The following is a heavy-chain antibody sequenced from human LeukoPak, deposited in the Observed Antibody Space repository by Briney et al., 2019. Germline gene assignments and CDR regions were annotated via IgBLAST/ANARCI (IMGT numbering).Heavy chain of an antibody. J-gene: IGHJ4*02. D-gene: IGHD6-6*01. Sequence: SETLSLTCTVSGGSISSYFWNWIRQPAGKGLEWIGRIYASGSTNYNPSLKSRVTMSVDTSKNQFSLKLTSVTAADTAVYYCARDLGSSPGFDYWGQGTLVAVSS. CDR2: IYASGST. CDR1: GGSISSYF. CDR3: ARDLGSSPGFDY. V-gene: IGHV4-4*07.